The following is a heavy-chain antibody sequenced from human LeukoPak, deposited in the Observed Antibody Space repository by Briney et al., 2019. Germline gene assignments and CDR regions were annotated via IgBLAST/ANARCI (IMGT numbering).Heavy chain of an antibody. D-gene: IGHD4-11*01. CDR2: ISSSSSYI. CDR3: ARGYSNYGDWFDP. Sequence: GGSLRLSCAASGFTFSSYSMNWVRQAPGKGLEWVSSISSSSSYIYYADSVKGRFTISRDNAKNSLYLQMNSLRAEDTAVYYCARGYSNYGDWFDPWGQGTLSPSPQ. CDR1: GFTFSSYS. V-gene: IGHV3-21*01. J-gene: IGHJ5*02.